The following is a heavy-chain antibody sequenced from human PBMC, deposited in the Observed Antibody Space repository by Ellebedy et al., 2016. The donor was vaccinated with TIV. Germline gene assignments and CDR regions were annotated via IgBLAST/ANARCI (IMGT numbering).Heavy chain of an antibody. CDR3: ARIQASTGTIDY. V-gene: IGHV2-70*11. CDR1: GFSLTTSGTC. Sequence: SGPTLVKPTQTLTLTCTFSGFSLTTSGTCVSWIRQPPGKALEWLARVDWDDDKYYSTSLKTRLTISKDTSKNQVVLTMTNLDPVDTATYYCARIQASTGTIDYWGQGTLVTVSA. J-gene: IGHJ4*02. CDR2: VDWDDDK. D-gene: IGHD1-7*01.